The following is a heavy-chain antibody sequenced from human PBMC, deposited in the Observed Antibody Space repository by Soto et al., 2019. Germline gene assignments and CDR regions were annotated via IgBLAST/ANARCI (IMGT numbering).Heavy chain of an antibody. CDR1: GGSFSGYY. V-gene: IGHV4-34*01. CDR2: INHSGST. Sequence: SETLSLTCAVHGGSFSGYYWSWIRQPPGKGLEWIGEINHSGSTNYNPSLKSRVTISVDTSKNQFSLKLSSVTAADTAVYYCARGRRINYDEPFDYWGKGTLVSVSS. J-gene: IGHJ4*02. D-gene: IGHD4-17*01. CDR3: ARGRRINYDEPFDY.